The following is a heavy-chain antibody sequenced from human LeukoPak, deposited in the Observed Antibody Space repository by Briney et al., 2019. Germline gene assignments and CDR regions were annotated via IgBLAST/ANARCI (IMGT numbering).Heavy chain of an antibody. D-gene: IGHD3-10*01. CDR3: AREVYYYAYYFDY. CDR2: IYTSGST. CDR1: GGSISSGSYY. V-gene: IGHV4-61*02. J-gene: IGHJ4*02. Sequence: PSQTLSLTCTVSGGSISSGSYYWSWIRQPAGKGLEWIGRIYTSGSTNYNPSLKSRVTISVDTSKNQFSLKLSSVTAADTAVYYCAREVYYYAYYFDYWGQGTLVTVSS.